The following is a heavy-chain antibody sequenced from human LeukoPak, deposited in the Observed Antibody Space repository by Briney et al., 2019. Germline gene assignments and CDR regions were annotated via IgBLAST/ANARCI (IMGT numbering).Heavy chain of an antibody. CDR3: ASSQGFGSSGYFDY. Sequence: SETLSLTCAVYGGSFSGYYWSWIRQPPGKGLEWIGEINHSGSTNYNPSLKSRVTISVDTSKNQFSLKLSSVTAAGTAVYYCASSQGFGSSGYFDYWGQGTLVTVSS. J-gene: IGHJ4*02. CDR2: INHSGST. CDR1: GGSFSGYY. V-gene: IGHV4-34*01. D-gene: IGHD3-22*01.